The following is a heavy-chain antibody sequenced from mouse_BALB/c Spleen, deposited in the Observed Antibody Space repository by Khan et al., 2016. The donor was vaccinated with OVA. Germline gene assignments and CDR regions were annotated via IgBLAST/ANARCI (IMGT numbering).Heavy chain of an antibody. Sequence: QVQLKESGAELVRPGVSVKISCKGSGYTFTDFTMHWVKQSHVKSLEWIGVINTYYGDVTYNQKFKGKATMTVDKSSSTAYMELARLTSEDYAIYYGTRGGGGSRFAYWGQGTLVTVSA. CDR1: GYTFTDFT. V-gene: IGHV1S137*01. J-gene: IGHJ3*01. CDR2: INTYYGDV. CDR3: TRGGGGSRFAY.